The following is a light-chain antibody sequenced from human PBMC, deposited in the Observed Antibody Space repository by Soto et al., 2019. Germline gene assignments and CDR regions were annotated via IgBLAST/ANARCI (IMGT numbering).Light chain of an antibody. Sequence: EIVLTQSPGTLSLSPGERATLSCMASQSVSSSYLAWYQHKPGEAPRLLIYGASSKATGIPDRFSGSGSATDFTLTISRLEPEDVAVYYCQQYGSSPLTFGQGTKLEIK. CDR2: GAS. V-gene: IGKV3-20*01. J-gene: IGKJ2*01. CDR1: QSVSSSY. CDR3: QQYGSSPLT.